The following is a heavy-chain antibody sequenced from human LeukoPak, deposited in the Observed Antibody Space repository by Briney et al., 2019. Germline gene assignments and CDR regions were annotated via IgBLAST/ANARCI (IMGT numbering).Heavy chain of an antibody. V-gene: IGHV2-5*01. D-gene: IGHD6-13*01. J-gene: IGHJ4*02. Sequence: SGPTLVNPTQTLTLTCTFSGFSLSTSGVGVGWIRQPPGKALEWLALIYWNDDKRYSPSLKSRLTITKDTSKNQVVLTMTNVDPVDTATYYCAHSPRPLVRIDYWGQGTLVTVSS. CDR1: GFSLSTSGVG. CDR2: IYWNDDK. CDR3: AHSPRPLVRIDY.